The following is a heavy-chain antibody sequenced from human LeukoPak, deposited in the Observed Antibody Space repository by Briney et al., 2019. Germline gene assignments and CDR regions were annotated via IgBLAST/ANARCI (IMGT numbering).Heavy chain of an antibody. D-gene: IGHD2-15*01. Sequence: GGSLRLSCAASGFTFSSYWMSWVRQAPGKGLEWVANIKQDGSEKYYVDSVKRRFTISRDNAKNSLYLQMNSLRAEDTAVYYCARMVCGGGSCYRTGYFDYWGQGTLVTVSS. CDR1: GFTFSSYW. CDR3: ARMVCGGGSCYRTGYFDY. CDR2: IKQDGSEK. V-gene: IGHV3-7*01. J-gene: IGHJ4*02.